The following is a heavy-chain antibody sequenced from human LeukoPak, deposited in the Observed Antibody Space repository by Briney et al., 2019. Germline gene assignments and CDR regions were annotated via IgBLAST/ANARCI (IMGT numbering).Heavy chain of an antibody. CDR2: IYYSGST. CDR1: GGSISSSSYY. CDR3: ARGLQVWVVGAAYFDY. D-gene: IGHD1-26*01. J-gene: IGHJ4*02. Sequence: PSETLSLTCTVSGGSISSSSYYWGWIRQPPGKGLEWIGSIYYSGSTYYNPSLKSRVTISVDTSKNQFSLKLSSVTAADTAVYYCARGLQVWVVGAAYFDYWGQETLVTVSS. V-gene: IGHV4-39*07.